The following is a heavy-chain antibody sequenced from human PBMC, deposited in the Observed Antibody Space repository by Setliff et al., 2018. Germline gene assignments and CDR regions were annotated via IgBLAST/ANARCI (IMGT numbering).Heavy chain of an antibody. D-gene: IGHD3-3*01. CDR1: GFTFSSDA. CDR3: ARDVYDFRTGLAAP. J-gene: IGHJ5*02. V-gene: IGHV3-23*03. Sequence: PGGSLRLSCAASGFTFSSDAMTWVRQAPGKGLEWVSIISSEGDDIYYADSVKGRFTIFRDNSKNTLYLQMSSLRPDDTAMYYCARDVYDFRTGLAAPWGQGTLVTVSS. CDR2: ISSEGDDI.